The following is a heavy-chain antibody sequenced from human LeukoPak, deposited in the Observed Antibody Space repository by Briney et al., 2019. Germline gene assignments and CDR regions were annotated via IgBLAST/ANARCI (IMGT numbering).Heavy chain of an antibody. CDR2: ISAYNGNT. J-gene: IGHJ4*02. CDR3: AREYSIGYSGYDVD. Sequence: GASVKVSCKASGYTFTSYGISWVRQAPGQGLEWMGWISAYNGNTNYAQKLQGRVTMTTDTSTSTAYMELRSLRSDDTAVYYCAREYSIGYSGYDVDWGQGTLVTVSS. CDR1: GYTFTSYG. D-gene: IGHD5-12*01. V-gene: IGHV1-18*01.